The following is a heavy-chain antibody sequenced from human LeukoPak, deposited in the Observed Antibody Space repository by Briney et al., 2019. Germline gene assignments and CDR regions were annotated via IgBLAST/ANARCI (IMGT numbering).Heavy chain of an antibody. Sequence: SGGSLRLSCAASGFTFDDYGITWVRQAPGKGLDWVSGINWSGDITGYADSVKGRFTISRDNVKKSVYLQMNSLRVEDTAFYYCARGFRLEPDYWGQGTLVTVSS. CDR3: ARGFRLEPDY. CDR2: INWSGDIT. D-gene: IGHD1-1*01. CDR1: GFTFDDYG. J-gene: IGHJ4*02. V-gene: IGHV3-20*04.